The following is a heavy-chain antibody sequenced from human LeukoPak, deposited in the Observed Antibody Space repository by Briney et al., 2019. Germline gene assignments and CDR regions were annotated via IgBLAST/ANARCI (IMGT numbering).Heavy chain of an antibody. V-gene: IGHV3-74*01. CDR1: GFTFSSYW. D-gene: IGHD1-1*01. CDR3: ARVVVNWNDPLFDY. Sequence: GGSLRLSCAASGFTFSSYWMHWVRQAPGKGLVWVSRINSDGSSTSYADSVKGRFTISRDNAKNTLYLQMNSLRAGDTAVYYCARVVVNWNDPLFDYWGQGTLVTVSS. J-gene: IGHJ4*02. CDR2: INSDGSST.